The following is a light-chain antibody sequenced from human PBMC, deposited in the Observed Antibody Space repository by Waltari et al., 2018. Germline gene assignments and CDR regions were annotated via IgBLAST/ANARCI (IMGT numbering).Light chain of an antibody. Sequence: DIQMTPSPSSVSASVGDRVTITCRAGQDISSWLAWYQQKTGKAPKLLIYAASTLQSWVPSRFSGSGSGTDFTLTISSLQPEDFATYFCQQANSFPITFGQGTRLEIK. V-gene: IGKV1D-12*01. CDR1: QDISSW. CDR3: QQANSFPIT. CDR2: AAS. J-gene: IGKJ5*01.